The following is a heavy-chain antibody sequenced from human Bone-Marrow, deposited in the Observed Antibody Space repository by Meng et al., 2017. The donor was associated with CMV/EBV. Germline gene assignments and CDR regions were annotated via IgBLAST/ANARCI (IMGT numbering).Heavy chain of an antibody. V-gene: IGHV1-8*01. Sequence: VQLVQSGAEVKKPWASVKVSCKASGYTFTSYDINTGRQAAGQGLEWMGWMNPNSGNTDYAQKFQGRVTMTRNISKSTAYMDPSSLRSEDTAVYYCATGLADFEYWGQGTLVTVSS. CDR1: GYTFTSYD. CDR3: ATGLADFEY. D-gene: IGHD6-19*01. J-gene: IGHJ4*02. CDR2: MNPNSGNT.